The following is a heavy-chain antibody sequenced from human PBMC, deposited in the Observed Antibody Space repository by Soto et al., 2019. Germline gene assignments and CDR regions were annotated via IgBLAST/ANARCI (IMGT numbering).Heavy chain of an antibody. D-gene: IGHD3-10*01. CDR3: AKHFVNGEVDY. Sequence: EVQLLESGGGLVQPGGSLRLSCAASVFTFSTYAMSWVRQTPGKGLEWVSIVSDGGSDAFYADSVKGRFAISRDNSKNTLYLQMNSLTAEDTAVYYCAKHFVNGEVDYWGQGTPVTVSS. J-gene: IGHJ4*02. CDR2: VSDGGSDA. CDR1: VFTFSTYA. V-gene: IGHV3-23*01.